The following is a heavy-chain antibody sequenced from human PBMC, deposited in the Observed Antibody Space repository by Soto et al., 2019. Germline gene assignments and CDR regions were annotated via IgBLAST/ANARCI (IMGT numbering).Heavy chain of an antibody. CDR3: VKVPVSGGSAGAYFDY. CDR1: GFTFSNYA. J-gene: IGHJ4*02. CDR2: MSGNGVKI. D-gene: IGHD2-8*02. V-gene: IGHV3-23*01. Sequence: GGSLRLSCAVSGFTFSNYAITWVRQAPWKGLEWVSLMSGNGVKIVYADSVKGRFTISRDNSKNTLYLQMDNLRVEDTAVYYCVKVPVSGGSAGAYFDYWCQGILISGSS.